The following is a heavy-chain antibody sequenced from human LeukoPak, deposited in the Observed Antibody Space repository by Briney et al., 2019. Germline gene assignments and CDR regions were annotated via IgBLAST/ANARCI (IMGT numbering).Heavy chain of an antibody. V-gene: IGHV5-51*01. J-gene: IGHJ3*02. CDR1: GYSFTSYW. CDR2: IYPGDSDT. CDR3: AMNYYDSSGYLGTDAFDI. D-gene: IGHD3-22*01. Sequence: GESLKISCKGSGYSFTSYWIGWVRQMPGKGLEWMGIIYPGDSDTRYSPSFQGQVTISADKSISTAYLQWSSLKASDTAMYYCAMNYYDSSGYLGTDAFDIWGQGTMLTVSS.